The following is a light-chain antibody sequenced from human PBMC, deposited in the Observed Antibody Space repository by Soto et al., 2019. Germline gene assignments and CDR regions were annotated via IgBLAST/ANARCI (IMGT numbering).Light chain of an antibody. V-gene: IGKV3-20*01. CDR3: QQYGTSPRT. Sequence: EIVMTQSPGTLSLSPGERATLSCGARQSVSSNYLAWYQQRPGQAPRLLIYGASSRATGIPDRFSGSGSGTDFTLTISRLEPEDFAVYYCQQYGTSPRTFGQGTKVDIK. J-gene: IGKJ1*01. CDR1: QSVSSNY. CDR2: GAS.